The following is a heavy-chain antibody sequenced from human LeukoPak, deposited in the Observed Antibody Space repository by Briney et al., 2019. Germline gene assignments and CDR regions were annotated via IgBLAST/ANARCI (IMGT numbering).Heavy chain of an antibody. J-gene: IGHJ4*02. CDR1: GGSISSYY. CDR2: IYYGGST. V-gene: IGHV4-59*01. Sequence: SETLSLTCTVSGGSISSYYWSWIRQPPGKGLEWIGYIYYGGSTNYNPSLKSRVTISVDTSKNQFSLKLSSVTAADTAVYYCARVGSYDYVWGSYRLDYFDYWGQGTLVTVSS. CDR3: ARVGSYDYVWGSYRLDYFDY. D-gene: IGHD3-16*02.